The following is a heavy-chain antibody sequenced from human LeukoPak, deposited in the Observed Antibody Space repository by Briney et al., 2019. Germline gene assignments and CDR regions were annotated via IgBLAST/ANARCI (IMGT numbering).Heavy chain of an antibody. CDR1: GGSISSYY. J-gene: IGHJ6*04. Sequence: SETLSLTCTVSGGSISSYYWSWIRQPPGKGLEWIGYIYYSGSTNYNPSLKSRVTISVDTSKNQFSLKLSSVTAADTAVYYCARDPGNWKWGNYYYGMDVWGKGTTVTVSS. CDR3: ARDPGNWKWGNYYYGMDV. V-gene: IGHV4-59*01. D-gene: IGHD1-1*01. CDR2: IYYSGST.